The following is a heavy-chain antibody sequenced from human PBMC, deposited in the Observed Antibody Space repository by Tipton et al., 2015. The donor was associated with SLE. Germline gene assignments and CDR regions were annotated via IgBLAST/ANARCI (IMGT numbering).Heavy chain of an antibody. CDR3: ARGIGGYNYGPDWDY. J-gene: IGHJ4*02. V-gene: IGHV4-59*11. Sequence: TLSLTCTVSGGSISSHYWSWIRQPPGKGLEWIGYIYYSGSTNYNPSLKSRVTISVDTSKNQFSLKLSSVTAADTAVYYCARGIGGYNYGPDWDYWGQGPLVTVSS. D-gene: IGHD5-18*01. CDR1: GGSISSHY. CDR2: IYYSGST.